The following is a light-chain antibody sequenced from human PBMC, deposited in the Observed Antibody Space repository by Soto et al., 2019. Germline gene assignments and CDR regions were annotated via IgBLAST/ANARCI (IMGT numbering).Light chain of an antibody. CDR2: DVS. CDR1: SSDVGGYNY. V-gene: IGLV2-14*01. J-gene: IGLJ2*01. Sequence: QSVLTQPASVSGSPGQSITISCTGTSSDVGGYNYVSWYQQHPGKAPKLMIYDVSNRPSGVSIRFSGSKSGNTASLTISGLQAEEEADYYCSSYTSSSLVFGGVTKLTVL. CDR3: SSYTSSSLV.